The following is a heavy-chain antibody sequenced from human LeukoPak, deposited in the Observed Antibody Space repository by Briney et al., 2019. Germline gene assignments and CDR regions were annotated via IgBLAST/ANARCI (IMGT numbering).Heavy chain of an antibody. D-gene: IGHD3-22*01. V-gene: IGHV1-69*13. CDR1: GGTFSSYG. CDR3: ARERGEPEKYYYDSSGYYY. CDR2: IIPIFGTA. J-gene: IGHJ4*02. Sequence: SVKVSCKASGGTFSSYGISWVRQAPGQGLEWMGGIIPIFGTANYAQKFQGRVTITADESTSTAYMELSSPRSEDTAVYYCARERGEPEKYYYDSSGYYYWGQGTLVTVSS.